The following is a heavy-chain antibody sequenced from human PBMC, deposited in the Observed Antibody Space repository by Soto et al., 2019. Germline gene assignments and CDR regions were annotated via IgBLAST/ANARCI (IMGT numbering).Heavy chain of an antibody. Sequence: GGSLRLSCAASGFTFSSYSMNWVRQAPGKGLEWVSSISSSSSYIYYADSVKGRFTISRDNAKNSLYLQMNSLRAEDTAVYYCASGLDTPNWFDPWGQGTLVTV. CDR3: ASGLDTPNWFDP. J-gene: IGHJ5*02. CDR1: GFTFSSYS. CDR2: ISSSSSYI. D-gene: IGHD2-21*01. V-gene: IGHV3-21*01.